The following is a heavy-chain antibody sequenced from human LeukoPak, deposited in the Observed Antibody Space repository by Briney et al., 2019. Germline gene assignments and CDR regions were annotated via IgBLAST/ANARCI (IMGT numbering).Heavy chain of an antibody. D-gene: IGHD3-10*01. V-gene: IGHV4-61*01. CDR3: ARVVFQYYYGSGRRGGWFDP. CDR2: IYYSGST. J-gene: IGHJ5*02. CDR1: GYSISSGYY. Sequence: SETLSLTCTVSGYSISSGYYWGWIRQPPGKGLEWIGYIYYSGSTNYNPSLKSRVTISVDTSKNQFSLKLSSVTAADTAVYYCARVVFQYYYGSGRRGGWFDPWGQGTLVTVSS.